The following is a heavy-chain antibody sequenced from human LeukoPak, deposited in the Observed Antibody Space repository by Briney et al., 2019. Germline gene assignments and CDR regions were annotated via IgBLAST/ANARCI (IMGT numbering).Heavy chain of an antibody. D-gene: IGHD1-1*01. Sequence: SETLSLTCAVYGGSFSGYYWSWIRQPPAKGLEWIGEINHSGSTNYHPSLKSRVTISVDTSKNQFSLKLSPVTAADTAVYYCARGFYTTYYYYYCMDVWGKGTTVTVSS. CDR2: INHSGST. V-gene: IGHV4-34*01. CDR3: ARGFYTTYYYYYCMDV. J-gene: IGHJ6*03. CDR1: GGSFSGYY.